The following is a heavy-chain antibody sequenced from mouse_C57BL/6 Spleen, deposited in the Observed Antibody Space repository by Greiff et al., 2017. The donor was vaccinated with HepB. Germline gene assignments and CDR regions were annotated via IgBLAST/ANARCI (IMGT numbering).Heavy chain of an antibody. J-gene: IGHJ1*03. CDR3: SRYYYGSSYPWYVDV. CDR2: IRNKANGYTT. D-gene: IGHD1-1*01. V-gene: IGHV7-3*01. Sequence: EVQGVESGGGLVQPGGSLSLSCAASGFTFTDYYMSWVRQPPGKALEWLGFIRNKANGYTTEYSAPVKGRFTISRDNSQSILYLQMNALRAENGATYYCSRYYYGSSYPWYVDVWGTGTTVTVSS. CDR1: GFTFTDYY.